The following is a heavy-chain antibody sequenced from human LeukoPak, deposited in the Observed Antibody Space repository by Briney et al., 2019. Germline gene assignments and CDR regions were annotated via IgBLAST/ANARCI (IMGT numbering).Heavy chain of an antibody. CDR1: GFTFSGYG. Sequence: GGSLRLSCEASGFTFSGYGMNWVRQAPGKGLEWVSLIFASGSSTKYADSVKGRFTISRDNSKNPLYLQMNSLRAEDTAVYYCAKDGGLWVSAHWGDSWGRGTLVTVSS. J-gene: IGHJ4*02. D-gene: IGHD7-27*01. V-gene: IGHV3-23*03. CDR3: AKDGGLWVSAHWGDS. CDR2: IFASGSST.